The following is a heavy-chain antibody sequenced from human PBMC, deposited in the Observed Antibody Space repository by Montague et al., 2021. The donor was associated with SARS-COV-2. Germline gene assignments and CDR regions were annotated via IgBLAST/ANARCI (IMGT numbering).Heavy chain of an antibody. CDR1: GYSINSNYY. V-gene: IGHV4-38-2*02. CDR3: ARAPYYGPGKPYQFDY. CDR2: SYHSGTT. J-gene: IGHJ4*02. D-gene: IGHD3-10*01. Sequence: SETLSLTCTVSGYSINSNYYWGWIRQPPGKGLEWIGFSYHSGTTXXHPXXXSRVTISLDTSNNHFSLKVTSVTAADTAVYYCARAPYYGPGKPYQFDYWGRGTLVTVSS.